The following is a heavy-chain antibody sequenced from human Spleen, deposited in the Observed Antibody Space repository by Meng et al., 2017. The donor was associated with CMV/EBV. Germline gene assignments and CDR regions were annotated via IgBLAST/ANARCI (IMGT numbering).Heavy chain of an antibody. Sequence: QVQLVQSGAEVKKPGASLKVSCKASGYTFTSYGISWVRQAPGQGLEWMGWINPNSGGTNYAQKFQGRVTMTRDTSISTAYMELSRLRSDDTAVYYCARDESSGWSRGYWFDPWGQGTLVTVSS. V-gene: IGHV1-2*02. CDR1: GYTFTSYG. J-gene: IGHJ5*02. D-gene: IGHD6-19*01. CDR2: INPNSGGT. CDR3: ARDESSGWSRGYWFDP.